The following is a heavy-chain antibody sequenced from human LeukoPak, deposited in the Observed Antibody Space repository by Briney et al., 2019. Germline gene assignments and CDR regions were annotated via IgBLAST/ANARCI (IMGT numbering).Heavy chain of an antibody. CDR3: ARVKSEFDI. Sequence: PSQTLSLTCTVSGGSIRSDSYFWNWIRQPAGKGLEWIGRIYTSGSTQYNPSTKSRVTTTIDTSNHQFSLRLSSGTAADTAVYYCARVKSEFDIWGQGTTVTVSS. CDR2: IYTSGST. V-gene: IGHV4-61*02. CDR1: GGSIRSDSYF. J-gene: IGHJ3*02.